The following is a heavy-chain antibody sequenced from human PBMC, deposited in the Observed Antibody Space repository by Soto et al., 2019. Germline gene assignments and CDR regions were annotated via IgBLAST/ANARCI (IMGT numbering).Heavy chain of an antibody. Sequence: EVQLVESGGDLVQRGGSLRLSCVASGFNFKIYSMNWVRQAPGKGLEWFAYITSDTKTITYVDSVKGRCTISRDNDRNLVYLPRNRLRDDDTAVYYCARSVEGHFDYWGKGTVVTVSS. V-gene: IGHV3-48*02. J-gene: IGHJ4*02. CDR2: ITSDTKTI. CDR3: ARSVEGHFDY. CDR1: GFNFKIYS.